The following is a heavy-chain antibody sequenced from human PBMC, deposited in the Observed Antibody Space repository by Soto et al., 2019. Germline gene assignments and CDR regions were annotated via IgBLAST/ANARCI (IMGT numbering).Heavy chain of an antibody. CDR2: ISSSSSYI. D-gene: IGHD6-13*01. J-gene: IGHJ3*02. CDR3: ASSSWTDAFDI. CDR1: GFTFSSYS. V-gene: IGHV3-21*01. Sequence: PVGSLRLSCAASGFTFSSYSMNWVRQAPGKGLEWVSSISSSSSYIYYADSVKGRFTISRDNAKNSLYLQMNSLRAEDTAVYYCASSSWTDAFDIWGQGTMVTVSS.